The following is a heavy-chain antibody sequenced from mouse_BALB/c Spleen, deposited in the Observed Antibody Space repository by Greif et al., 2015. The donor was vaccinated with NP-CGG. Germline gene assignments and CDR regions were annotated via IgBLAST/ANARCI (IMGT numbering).Heavy chain of an antibody. D-gene: IGHD2-10*01. CDR3: ARSCLLYYAMDY. J-gene: IGHJ4*01. CDR2: ISSGSSTI. Sequence: EVKLMESGGGLVQPGGSRKLSCAASGFTFSSFGMHWVRQAPEKGLEWVAYISSGSSTIYYADTVKGRFTISRDNPKNTLFLQMTSLRSEDTAMYYCARSCLLYYAMDYWGQGTSVTVSS. CDR1: GFTFSSFG. V-gene: IGHV5-17*02.